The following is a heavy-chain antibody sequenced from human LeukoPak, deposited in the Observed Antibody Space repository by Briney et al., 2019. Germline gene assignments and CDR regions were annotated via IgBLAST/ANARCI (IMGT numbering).Heavy chain of an antibody. CDR3: ARDQEVKIVGAPPGY. D-gene: IGHD1-26*01. CDR1: GFTFSNYA. Sequence: GGSLRLSCAASGFTFSNYAMSWVRQAPGKGLEWVSGISGSGGTTDYADSVKGRFTISRDNAKNSLYLQMNSLRAEDTAVYYCARDQEVKIVGAPPGYWGQGTLVTVSS. J-gene: IGHJ4*02. V-gene: IGHV3-23*01. CDR2: ISGSGGTT.